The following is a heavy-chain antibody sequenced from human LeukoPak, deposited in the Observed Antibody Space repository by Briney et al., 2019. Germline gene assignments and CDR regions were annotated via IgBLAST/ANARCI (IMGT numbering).Heavy chain of an antibody. CDR2: IRYDGSNK. J-gene: IGHJ4*02. V-gene: IGHV3-30*02. Sequence: GGSLRLSCAASGFTFSSYGMHWVRQAPGKGLEWVAFIRYDGSNKYHADSVKGRFTISRDNSKNMLYLQMNSLRAEDTAVYYCAREVIGWHENDYWGQGTLVTVSS. CDR3: AREVIGWHENDY. CDR1: GFTFSSYG. D-gene: IGHD3-16*02.